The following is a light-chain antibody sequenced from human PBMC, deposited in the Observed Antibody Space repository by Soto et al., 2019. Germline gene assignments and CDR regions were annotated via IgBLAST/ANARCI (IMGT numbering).Light chain of an antibody. J-gene: IGLJ1*01. CDR3: GSYTSSNTYV. V-gene: IGLV2-14*03. Sequence: QSALTQPASVSGSPGQSITISCTGTSSDVGDYNYVSWYQQHPGKAPKLMIYDVSNRPSGVSNRFSGSKSGNTASLTISGLQAEDEADYYCGSYTSSNTYVFGPGTKVTVL. CDR2: DVS. CDR1: SSDVGDYNY.